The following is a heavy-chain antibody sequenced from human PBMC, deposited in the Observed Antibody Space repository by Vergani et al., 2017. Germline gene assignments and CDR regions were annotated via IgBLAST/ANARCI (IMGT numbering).Heavy chain of an antibody. J-gene: IGHJ5*02. D-gene: IGHD6-19*01. CDR1: GYTFTSYG. V-gene: IGHV3-23*04. Sequence: VQLVQSGAEVKKPGASVKVSCKASGYTFTSYGISWVRQAPGKGLEWVSSISDSGDSTYYADSVKGRFTISRDNSKNTLYLQMNSLRAEDTAVYYCAKSPLKIVVAGRVVRWFDPWGQGTLVTVSS. CDR3: AKSPLKIVVAGRVVRWFDP. CDR2: ISDSGDST.